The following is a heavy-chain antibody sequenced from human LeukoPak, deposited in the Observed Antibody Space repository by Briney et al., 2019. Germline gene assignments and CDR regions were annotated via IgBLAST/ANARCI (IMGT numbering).Heavy chain of an antibody. V-gene: IGHV1-69*04. J-gene: IGHJ5*02. D-gene: IGHD1-20*01. Sequence: GGSLRLSCKASGGTFSSYAISWVRQAPGQGLEWMGRIIPILGIANYAQKFQGRVTITADKSTSTAYMGLSSLRSEDTAVYYCAKYNWNVPFDPWGQGTLVTVSS. CDR3: AKYNWNVPFDP. CDR1: GGTFSSYA. CDR2: IIPILGIA.